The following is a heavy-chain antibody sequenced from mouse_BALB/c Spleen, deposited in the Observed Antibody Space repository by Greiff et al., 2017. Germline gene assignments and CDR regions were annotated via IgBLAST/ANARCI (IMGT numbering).Heavy chain of an antibody. Sequence: QVQLQQSGAELARPGALVKMSCKASGYTFTSYTMHWVKQRPGQGLEWIGYINPSSGYTNYNQKFKDKATLTADKSSSTAYMQLSSLTSEDSAVYYCASAYYGNPMDYWGQGTSVTVSS. CDR1: GYTFTSYT. D-gene: IGHD2-10*01. CDR2: INPSSGYT. CDR3: ASAYYGNPMDY. V-gene: IGHV1-4*01. J-gene: IGHJ4*01.